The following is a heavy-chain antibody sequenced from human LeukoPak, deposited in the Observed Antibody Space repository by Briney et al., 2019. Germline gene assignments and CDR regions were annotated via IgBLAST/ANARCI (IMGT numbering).Heavy chain of an antibody. D-gene: IGHD3-10*01. CDR1: GFTFSSYA. Sequence: GGSLRLSCAASGFTFSSYAMSWVRQAPGKGLEWVSAISGSGGSTYYADSVKGRFTISRDNSKNTLYLQMSSLRAEDTAVYYCAKDGYGSGSFDYWGQGTLVTVSS. CDR3: AKDGYGSGSFDY. V-gene: IGHV3-23*01. J-gene: IGHJ4*02. CDR2: ISGSGGST.